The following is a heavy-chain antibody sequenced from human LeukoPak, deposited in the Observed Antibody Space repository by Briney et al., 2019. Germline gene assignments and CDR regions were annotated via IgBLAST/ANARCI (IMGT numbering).Heavy chain of an antibody. CDR1: GFTFSDYA. V-gene: IGHV3-64*01. J-gene: IGHJ3*02. Sequence: PGGSLRLSCAASGFTFSDYAMHWVRQAPGKGLQYVSTISSNGDLTYYANSVRGRFTMSRDNSKNTLFLQLDSLRADDMAIYYCARGPQPYDDSGSRAFDIWGQGAMVTVSS. CDR2: ISSNGDLT. D-gene: IGHD4-17*01. CDR3: ARGPQPYDDSGSRAFDI.